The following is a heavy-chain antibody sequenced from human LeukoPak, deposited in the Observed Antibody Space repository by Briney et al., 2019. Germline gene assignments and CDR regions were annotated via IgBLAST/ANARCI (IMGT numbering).Heavy chain of an antibody. D-gene: IGHD2-2*01. CDR1: GGSISSYY. J-gene: IGHJ6*03. CDR3: ARMLLGYCSSTSCYGYYYYYMDV. Sequence: SETLSLTCTVSGGSISSYYWSWIRQPPGEGLEWIGYIYYSGSTNYNPSLKSRVTISVDTSKNQFSLKLSSVTAADTAVYYCARMLLGYCSSTSCYGYYYYYMDVWGKGTTVTVSS. CDR2: IYYSGST. V-gene: IGHV4-59*01.